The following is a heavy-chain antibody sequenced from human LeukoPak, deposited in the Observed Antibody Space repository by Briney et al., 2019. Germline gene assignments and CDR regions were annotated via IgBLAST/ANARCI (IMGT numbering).Heavy chain of an antibody. J-gene: IGHJ6*02. CDR3: ARSSGDLYYYYYAMDA. CDR2: INAGNGNT. Sequence: ASVKVSCKASGYTFTGYYMHWVRQAPGQRLEWMGWINAGNGNTKYSQKFQGRVTITRDTSASTAYMELSSLRSEDTSVYYCARSSGDLYYYYYAMDAWGQGTTVTVSS. D-gene: IGHD3-22*01. CDR1: GYTFTGYY. V-gene: IGHV1-3*01.